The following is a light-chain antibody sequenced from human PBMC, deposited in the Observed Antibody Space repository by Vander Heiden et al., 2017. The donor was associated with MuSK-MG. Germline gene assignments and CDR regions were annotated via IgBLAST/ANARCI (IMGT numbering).Light chain of an antibody. CDR2: DAS. V-gene: IGKV1D-13*01. CDR3: QQVRNYPLT. CDR1: QDISSA. Sequence: AIQLTQSPSSLSASVRDRVTITCRASQDISSALAWYQQKPGKAPKLLIYDASSLESGVPSRFSGSGSGTDFTLTISSLQPDDIATYYCQQVRNYPLTFGGGTKVETK. J-gene: IGKJ4*01.